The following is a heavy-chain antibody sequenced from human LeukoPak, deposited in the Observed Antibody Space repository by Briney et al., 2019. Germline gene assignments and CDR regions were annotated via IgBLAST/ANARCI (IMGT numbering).Heavy chain of an antibody. D-gene: IGHD6-13*01. J-gene: IGHJ1*01. CDR1: GCTFSNYD. V-gene: IGHV1-8*01. CDR2: MNVNSGNT. Sequence: ASVKVSCKASGCTFSNYDINWVRQATGQGLEWMGWMNVNSGNTGFAQTFQGRVTMTRNTSISTAYMELSSLRSEDTAVYSCASKDIAAAAPRPAEYFQHWGQGTLVTVSS. CDR3: ASKDIAAAAPRPAEYFQH.